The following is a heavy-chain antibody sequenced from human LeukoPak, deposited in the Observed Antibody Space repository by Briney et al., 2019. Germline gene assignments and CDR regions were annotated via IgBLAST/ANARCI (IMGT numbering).Heavy chain of an antibody. CDR2: IYAGGRT. CDR3: ARLKYQQIFDY. CDR1: GFTVSPNY. D-gene: IGHD2-2*01. Sequence: PGGSLRLSCAASGFTVSPNYISWVRQAPGKGLEWVSVIYAGGRTYYADSVKGRLTISRHNSENTVYLQMNSLRAEDTAVYYCARLKYQQIFDYWGQGTMVTVSS. V-gene: IGHV3-53*04. J-gene: IGHJ4*02.